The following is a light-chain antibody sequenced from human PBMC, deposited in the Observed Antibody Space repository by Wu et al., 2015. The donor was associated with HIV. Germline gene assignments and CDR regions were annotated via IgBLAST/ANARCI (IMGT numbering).Light chain of an antibody. Sequence: EIVLTQSPATLSLSPGERATLSCRASQSISVYLAWYQHKPGQAPRLLIYDASTRATGIPARFSGSGSGTDFTLTISRLEPEDFATYYCQQFNNFGQGTRLEIK. J-gene: IGKJ5*01. V-gene: IGKV3-11*01. CDR1: QSISVY. CDR2: DAS. CDR3: QQFNN.